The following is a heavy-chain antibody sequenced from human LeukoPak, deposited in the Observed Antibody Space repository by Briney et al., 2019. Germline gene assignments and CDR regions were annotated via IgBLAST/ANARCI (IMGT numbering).Heavy chain of an antibody. V-gene: IGHV4-31*03. J-gene: IGHJ6*02. D-gene: IGHD2-15*01. Sequence: SQTLSLTCTVSGGSISSGGYYWGWIRQHPGKGLEWIANIYYGGSTHYNPSLESRLTMSVDTYRNQLSLKLSSVTAADTAVYFCTRTGGGSCSAGGCFLFYGMDVWGPGTTVTVSS. CDR3: TRTGGGSCSAGGCFLFYGMDV. CDR2: IYYGGST. CDR1: GGSISSGGYY.